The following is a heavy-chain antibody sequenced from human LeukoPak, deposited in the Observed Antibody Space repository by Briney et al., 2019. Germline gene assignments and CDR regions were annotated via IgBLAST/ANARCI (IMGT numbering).Heavy chain of an antibody. J-gene: IGHJ6*02. CDR2: IYSGGST. CDR3: ARVITIFGVVITQSCGMDV. CDR1: GFTVSSNY. D-gene: IGHD3-3*01. Sequence: GGSLRLSCAASGFTVSSNYMSWVRQAPGKGLEWVSVIYSGGSTYYADSVKGRFTISRDNSKNTLYLQMNSLRAEDTAVYYCARVITIFGVVITQSCGMDVWGQGTTVTVSS. V-gene: IGHV3-66*01.